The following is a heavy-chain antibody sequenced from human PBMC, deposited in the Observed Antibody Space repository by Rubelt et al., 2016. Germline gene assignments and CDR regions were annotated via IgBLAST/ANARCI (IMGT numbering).Heavy chain of an antibody. CDR3: ARPWGY. J-gene: IGHJ4*02. CDR2: LSGSGGST. Sequence: EVQLVESGGGLVQPGGSLRLSCAASGFTVSNNYMTWVRQAPGKGLELVSALSGSGGSTYYTDSVKGRFTLSRDNSKNTLYLQMNSLRTEDTAVYYCARPWGYWGQGTLVTVSS. CDR1: GFTVSNNY. V-gene: IGHV3-66*02. D-gene: IGHD7-27*01.